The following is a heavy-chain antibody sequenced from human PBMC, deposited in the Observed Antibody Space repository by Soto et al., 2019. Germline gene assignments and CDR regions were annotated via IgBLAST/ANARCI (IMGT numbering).Heavy chain of an antibody. CDR2: MNPNSGNT. V-gene: IGHV1-8*01. Sequence: ASVKVSCKTSGYTITSYDINWVRQATGQGLEWMGWMNPNSGNTGYAQKFQGRVTMTRNTSISTAYMELSSLRSEDTAVYYCASPARNYDFWSGYSFDIWGQGTMVTVSS. J-gene: IGHJ3*02. CDR3: ASPARNYDFWSGYSFDI. D-gene: IGHD3-3*01. CDR1: GYTITSYD.